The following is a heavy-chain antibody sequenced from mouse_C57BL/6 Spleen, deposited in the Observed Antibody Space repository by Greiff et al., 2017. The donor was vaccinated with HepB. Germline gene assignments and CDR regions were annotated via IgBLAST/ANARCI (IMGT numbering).Heavy chain of an antibody. CDR3: ARGDYGAWFAY. CDR1: GYTFTSYW. V-gene: IGHV1-59*01. Sequence: QVQLQQPGAELVRPGTSVKLSCKASGYTFTSYWMHWVKQRPGQGLEWIGVIDPSDSYTNYNQKFKGKATLTVDISSSTAYMQLSSLTSEDSAVYYCARGDYGAWFAYWGQGTLVTVAA. J-gene: IGHJ3*01. D-gene: IGHD2-4*01. CDR2: IDPSDSYT.